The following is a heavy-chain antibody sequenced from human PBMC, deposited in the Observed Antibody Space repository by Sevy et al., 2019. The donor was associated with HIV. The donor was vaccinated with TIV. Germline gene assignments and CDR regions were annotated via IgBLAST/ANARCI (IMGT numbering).Heavy chain of an antibody. CDR3: AREYYDFWSGSNWFDP. J-gene: IGHJ5*02. CDR1: GFTFSSYW. CDR2: INSDGNST. V-gene: IGHV3-74*01. Sequence: GGSLRLSCAASGFTFSSYWMHWVRQAPGKGLVWVSRINSDGNSTSYADSVKGRFTISRNNAKNTLYLKMKSLRAEDTAVYYCAREYYDFWSGSNWFDPWGQGTLVTVSS. D-gene: IGHD3-3*01.